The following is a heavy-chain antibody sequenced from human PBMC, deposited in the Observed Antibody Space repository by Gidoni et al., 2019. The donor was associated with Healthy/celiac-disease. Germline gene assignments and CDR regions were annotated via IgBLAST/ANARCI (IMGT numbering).Heavy chain of an antibody. D-gene: IGHD6-13*01. V-gene: IGHV4-39*01. CDR2: IYYSGST. CDR3: ARRYPSSSWYSDYFDY. CDR1: GGSISSSSYY. Sequence: QLQLQESGPGLVTPSETLSLTCTVSGGSISSSSYYWGWIRQPPGKGLEWIGSIYYSGSTYYNPSLKSRVTISVDTSKNQFSLKLSSVTAADTAVYYCARRYPSSSWYSDYFDYWGQGTLVTVSS. J-gene: IGHJ4*02.